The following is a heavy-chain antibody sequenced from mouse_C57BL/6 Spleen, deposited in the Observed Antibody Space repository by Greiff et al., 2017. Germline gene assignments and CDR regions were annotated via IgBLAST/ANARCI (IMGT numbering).Heavy chain of an antibody. D-gene: IGHD1-1*01. CDR1: GFTFSDYG. J-gene: IGHJ2*01. Sequence: EVKVVESGGGLVKPGGSLKLSCAASGFTFSDYGMHWVRQAPEKGLEWVAYISSGSSTIYYADTVKGRFTISRDNAKNTLFLQMTSLRSEDTAMYYCARSTTVVGLDYWGQGTTLTVSS. CDR2: ISSGSSTI. CDR3: ARSTTVVGLDY. V-gene: IGHV5-17*01.